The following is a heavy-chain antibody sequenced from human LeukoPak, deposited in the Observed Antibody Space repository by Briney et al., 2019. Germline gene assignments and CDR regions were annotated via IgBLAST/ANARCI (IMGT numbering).Heavy chain of an antibody. Sequence: GGSLSLSCATSGFTFSSYGMYWVRQAPGKGLEWSAFIRYDESNKYYTDSVKGRFTISRDNSKNTVYLQMNSLRAEDTAIYYCAKDSLTGTGPYYFDCWGQGTLVTVSS. D-gene: IGHD3-9*01. V-gene: IGHV3-30*02. CDR3: AKDSLTGTGPYYFDC. J-gene: IGHJ4*02. CDR2: IRYDESNK. CDR1: GFTFSSYG.